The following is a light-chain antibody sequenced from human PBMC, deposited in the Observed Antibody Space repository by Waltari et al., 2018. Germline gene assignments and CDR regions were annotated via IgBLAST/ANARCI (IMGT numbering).Light chain of an antibody. CDR3: QQFNTGYS. V-gene: IGKV3-15*01. CDR2: DAS. Sequence: EIVMTQSPATQSVSPGGGATLSCRARRAIASNVAWYQQRPGQPLRLLIFDASTRATGIPERFSGSWSGPEFTLTISSLQSEDSAVYFCQQFNTGYSFGQGTKLEI. CDR1: RAIASN. J-gene: IGKJ2*01.